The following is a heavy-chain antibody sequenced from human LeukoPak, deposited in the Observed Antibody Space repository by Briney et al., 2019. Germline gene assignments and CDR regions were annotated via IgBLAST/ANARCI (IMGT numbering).Heavy chain of an antibody. V-gene: IGHV3-53*04. J-gene: IGHJ4*02. CDR1: GFNVSSNY. CDR3: ARGGTPGFSTGRIDY. CDR2: LYGAGST. D-gene: IGHD6-19*01. Sequence: PGGSLRLSCAASGFNVSSNYMSWVRQAPGKGLEWVSVLYGAGSTYYADSVKGRFTISRHDSQNTLFLQMNSLRAEGTAVYYCARGGTPGFSTGRIDYWGQGTLVTVSS.